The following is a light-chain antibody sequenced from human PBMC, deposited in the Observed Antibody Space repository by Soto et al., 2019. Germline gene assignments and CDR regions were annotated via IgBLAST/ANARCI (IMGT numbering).Light chain of an antibody. Sequence: DTQLTQSPSFLYASVGDRVTITCRASQGPSRYLAWYQQKVGKAPKLLIYAASTLESGVPSRFSGSGSGTEFPLTITRLQAEGFATYYCQQVKSYPPPLTFGGGDKVEIK. CDR3: QQVKSYPPPLT. CDR2: AAS. V-gene: IGKV1-9*01. J-gene: IGKJ4*01. CDR1: QGPSRY.